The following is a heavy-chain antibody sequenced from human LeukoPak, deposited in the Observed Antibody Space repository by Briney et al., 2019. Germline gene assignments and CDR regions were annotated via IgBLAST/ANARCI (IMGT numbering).Heavy chain of an antibody. J-gene: IGHJ4*02. CDR3: ARERYSGSYYPFDY. Sequence: SETLSLTCTVSGGSISSHYWSWIRQPPGEGLEWIGYIYYSGSTNYNPSLKSRVAISVDTSKNQFSLKLSSVTAADTAVYYCARERYSGSYYPFDYCGQGTLVTVSS. CDR1: GGSISSHY. D-gene: IGHD1-26*01. V-gene: IGHV4-59*11. CDR2: IYYSGST.